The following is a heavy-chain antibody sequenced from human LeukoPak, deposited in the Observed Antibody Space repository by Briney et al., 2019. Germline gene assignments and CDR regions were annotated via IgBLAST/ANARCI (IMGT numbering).Heavy chain of an antibody. D-gene: IGHD4-11*01. V-gene: IGHV4-34*01. J-gene: IGHJ6*03. Sequence: SETLSLTCAVYGGSFSGYYWSWIRQPPGKGLEWIGEINHSGSTNYNPSLKSRVTISVDTSKNQFSLKLSSVTAADTAVYYCARRRNVYYYYMDVWGKGTTVTVSS. CDR1: GGSFSGYY. CDR3: ARRRNVYYYYMDV. CDR2: INHSGST.